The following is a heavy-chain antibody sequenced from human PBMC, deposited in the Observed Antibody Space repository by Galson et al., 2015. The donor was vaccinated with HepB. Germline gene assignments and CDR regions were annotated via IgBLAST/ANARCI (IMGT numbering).Heavy chain of an antibody. J-gene: IGHJ5*02. CDR2: IIPILGIA. CDR1: GGTFSSYT. D-gene: IGHD2-21*02. V-gene: IGHV1-69*04. CDR3: ARETYCGGDCYVWSSTVP. Sequence: SVKVSCKASGGTFSSYTISWVRQAPGQGLEWMGRIIPILGIANYAQKFQGRVTITADKSTSTAYMELSSLRSEDTAVYYCARETYCGGDCYVWSSTVPWGQGTLVTVSS.